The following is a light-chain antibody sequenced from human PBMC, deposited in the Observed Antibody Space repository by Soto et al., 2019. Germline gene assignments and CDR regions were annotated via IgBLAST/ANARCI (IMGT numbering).Light chain of an antibody. CDR1: SSDVGGYNY. V-gene: IGLV2-11*01. Sequence: SALTQPRSVSGSPGQSVTISCTGTSSDVGGYNYVSWYHQHPGKAPKLIIYDVSKRPSGVPDRFSGSKSANTASLTISGLQAEDEADYYCCSYAGSYTWVFGGGTKLTVL. CDR3: CSYAGSYTWV. J-gene: IGLJ3*02. CDR2: DVS.